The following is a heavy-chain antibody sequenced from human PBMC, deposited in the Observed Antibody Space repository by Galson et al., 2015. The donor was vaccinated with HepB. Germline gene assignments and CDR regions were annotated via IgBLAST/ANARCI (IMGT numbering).Heavy chain of an antibody. CDR1: GFTFSSYG. CDR2: ISYDGSNK. D-gene: IGHD3-22*01. V-gene: IGHV3-30*18. CDR3: AKDRQDSSGYYYYYYGMDV. J-gene: IGHJ6*02. Sequence: SLRLSCAASGFTFSSYGMHWVRQAPGKGLEWVAVISYDGSNKYYADSVKGRFTISRDNSKNTLYLQMNSLRAEDTAVYYCAKDRQDSSGYYYYYYGMDVWGQGTTVTVSS.